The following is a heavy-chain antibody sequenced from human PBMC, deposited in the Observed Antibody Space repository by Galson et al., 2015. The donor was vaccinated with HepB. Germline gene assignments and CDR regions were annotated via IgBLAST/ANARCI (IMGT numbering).Heavy chain of an antibody. V-gene: IGHV1-69*04. Sequence: SVKVSCKASGGTFSSYTISWVRQAPGQGLEWMGRIIPILGIANYAQKFQGRVTITADKSTSTAYMELSSLRSEDTAVYYCARDRAFGGVIGSDYWGQGTLVTVSS. CDR2: IIPILGIA. J-gene: IGHJ4*02. D-gene: IGHD3-16*02. CDR1: GGTFSSYT. CDR3: ARDRAFGGVIGSDY.